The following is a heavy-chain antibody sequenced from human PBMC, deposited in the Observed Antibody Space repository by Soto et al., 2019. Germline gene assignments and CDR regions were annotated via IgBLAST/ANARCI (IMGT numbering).Heavy chain of an antibody. CDR1: GFTFSSYA. J-gene: IGHJ4*02. D-gene: IGHD6-6*01. Sequence: EVQLLESGGGLVQPGESLRISSAASGFTFSSYAMSWVRQAPGKGLEWVSVISGSDDSTYYADSVKGRFTISRDNSKNTLYLQMNSLRAEDTAVYYCAKRSSSSTFDYWGQGTLVTVSS. CDR3: AKRSSSSTFDY. CDR2: ISGSDDST. V-gene: IGHV3-23*01.